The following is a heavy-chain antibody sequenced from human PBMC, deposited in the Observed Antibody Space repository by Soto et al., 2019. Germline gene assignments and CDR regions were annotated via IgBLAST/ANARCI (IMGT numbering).Heavy chain of an antibody. CDR3: VRTTAVPNTLRSRYFFDY. V-gene: IGHV4-61*01. Sequence: SETLSLTCSVSGGSVSNKTYYWSWIRPPPGKRLERIGYVYYSGTTNYNSSLKSRVTITVYLSKNQFSLSLSSVTTPDTALYSCVRTTAVPNTLRSRYFFDYWGQGTLVSVSS. CDR2: VYYSGTT. J-gene: IGHJ4*02. CDR1: GGSVSNKTYY. D-gene: IGHD4-17*01.